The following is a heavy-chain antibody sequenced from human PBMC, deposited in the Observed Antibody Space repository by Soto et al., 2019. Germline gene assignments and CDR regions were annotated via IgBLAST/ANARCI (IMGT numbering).Heavy chain of an antibody. Sequence: QITLKEFGPTLVKPTQTLTLTCTFSGFSLSTRGVGVGWIRQPPGKALEWLALFFWDDDTRYNPSLKTRLTITKDTYKNEVVLRMTNMDPVDTATYYCADRRLRYLDWSFDPWGQGTLVTVSS. CDR2: FFWDDDT. V-gene: IGHV2-5*02. J-gene: IGHJ5*02. CDR1: GFSLSTRGVG. CDR3: ADRRLRYLDWSFDP. D-gene: IGHD3-9*01.